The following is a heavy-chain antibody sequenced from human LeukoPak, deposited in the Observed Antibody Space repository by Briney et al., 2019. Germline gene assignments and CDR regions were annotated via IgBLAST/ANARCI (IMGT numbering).Heavy chain of an antibody. D-gene: IGHD3-3*01. CDR3: AESGGPDFWSGYYFEY. J-gene: IGHJ4*02. CDR2: IKQDGSEK. V-gene: IGHV3-7*01. Sequence: GGSLRLSCAASGFTFSSYWMSWVRQAPGKGLEWVANIKQDGSEKYYVDSVKGRFTISRDNAKNSLYLQMNSLRAEDTAVYYCAESGGPDFWSGYYFEYWGQGTLVTVSS. CDR1: GFTFSSYW.